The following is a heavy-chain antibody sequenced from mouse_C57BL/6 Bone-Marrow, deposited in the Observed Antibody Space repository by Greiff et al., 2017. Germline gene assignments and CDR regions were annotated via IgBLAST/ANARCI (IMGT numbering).Heavy chain of an antibody. V-gene: IGHV5-9*01. CDR3: ASLYYYGSSYPPWFAY. Sequence: EVKLVESGGGLVKPGGSLKLSCAASGFTFSSYTMSWVRQTPEKRLEWVATISGGGGNTYYPDSVKGRFTISRDNAKNTLYLQLSSLRSEDTALYYCASLYYYGSSYPPWFAYWGQGTLVTGSA. D-gene: IGHD1-1*01. CDR2: ISGGGGNT. J-gene: IGHJ3*01. CDR1: GFTFSSYT.